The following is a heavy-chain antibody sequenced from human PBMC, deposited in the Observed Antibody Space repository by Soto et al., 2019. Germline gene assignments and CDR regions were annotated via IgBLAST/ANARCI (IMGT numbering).Heavy chain of an antibody. D-gene: IGHD1-1*01. Sequence: QVQLVQSGAEVKNPGASVKLSCKASGYTFTNYYLHWVRQAPGQGLEWVRMINPSARSASSAQKMRGRLTMDRDTSTTTVYMELSRLTFEDTAVYFCARDNSAANGVLDHWGQGTLVTVSS. J-gene: IGHJ4*02. CDR2: INPSARSA. CDR3: ARDNSAANGVLDH. CDR1: GYTFTNYY. V-gene: IGHV1-46*04.